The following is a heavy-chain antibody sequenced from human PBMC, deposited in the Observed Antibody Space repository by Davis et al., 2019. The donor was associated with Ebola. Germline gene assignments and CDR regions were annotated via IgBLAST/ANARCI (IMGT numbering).Heavy chain of an antibody. D-gene: IGHD3-16*01. CDR2: IYFTGTT. Sequence: SETLSLTCTVSGDSIGSDHFYWNWIRQHPGKGLEWIGYIYFTGTTYFNPSLKNRLVMSVDTSGNEFTLKLTSVTAADTAVYYCAGGGRASSRGIYFDYWGQGRLVTVSS. V-gene: IGHV4-31*03. CDR3: AGGGRASSRGIYFDY. CDR1: GDSIGSDHFY. J-gene: IGHJ4*02.